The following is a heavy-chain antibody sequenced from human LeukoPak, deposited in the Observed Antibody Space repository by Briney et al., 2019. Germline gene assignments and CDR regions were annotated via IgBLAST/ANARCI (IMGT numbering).Heavy chain of an antibody. CDR1: GFTVSSDY. CDR3: ARVRRYSSSWYGPLGYYYMDV. Sequence: GGSLRLSCAASGFTVSSDYMSWVRQAPGEGLEWVSVIYSGGGTYYADSVKGRFTISRDTSKNTVYLQMNSLRAEDTAVYYCARVRRYSSSWYGPLGYYYMDVWGKGTTVTVSS. D-gene: IGHD6-13*01. V-gene: IGHV3-66*01. J-gene: IGHJ6*03. CDR2: IYSGGGT.